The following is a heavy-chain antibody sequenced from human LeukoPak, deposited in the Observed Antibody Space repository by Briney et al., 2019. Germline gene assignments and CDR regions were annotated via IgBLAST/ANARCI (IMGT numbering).Heavy chain of an antibody. V-gene: IGHV4-59*04. CDR3: ARDSTMPRQWLTGAWFDP. J-gene: IGHJ5*02. CDR2: INYSGST. D-gene: IGHD6-19*01. Sequence: SETLSLTCTVSGGSISPYYWSWIRQTPGKGLEWIGCINYSGSTDYNPSLKSRVTIAVDTSKNQFSLKLSSVSAVDTGVYYCARDSTMPRQWLTGAWFDPWGQGTLVTVSS. CDR1: GGSISPYY.